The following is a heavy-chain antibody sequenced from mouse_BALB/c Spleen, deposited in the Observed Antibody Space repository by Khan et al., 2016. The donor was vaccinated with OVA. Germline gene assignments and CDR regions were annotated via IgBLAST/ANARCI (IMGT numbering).Heavy chain of an antibody. CDR2: ISSGGSTI. J-gene: IGHJ4*01. D-gene: IGHD2-3*01. Sequence: EVELVESGGGLVQPGGSRKLSCAASGFTFSNFGMHWVRQAPEKGLEWVAYISSGGSTINYADTVKGRFTISRDNSKNILFLQMTSLRSEDTAMXYCARRKIFDGYYGGAMDYWGQGTSVTVSS. V-gene: IGHV5-17*02. CDR3: ARRKIFDGYYGGAMDY. CDR1: GFTFSNFG.